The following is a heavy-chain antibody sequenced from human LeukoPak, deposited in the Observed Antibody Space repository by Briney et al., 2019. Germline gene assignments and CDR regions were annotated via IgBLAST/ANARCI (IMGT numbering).Heavy chain of an antibody. CDR2: ITWNSVSI. CDR1: GFTFNDYA. CDR3: AKDWHSSSWDGFDY. Sequence: GGSLRLSCAASGFTFNDYAMHWVRQAPGKGLEWVSGITWNSVSIGYADSVEGRFTISRDNAKNSLYLQMNSLRTEDTALYYCAKDWHSSSWDGFDYWGQGTLVTVSS. D-gene: IGHD6-13*01. J-gene: IGHJ4*02. V-gene: IGHV3-9*01.